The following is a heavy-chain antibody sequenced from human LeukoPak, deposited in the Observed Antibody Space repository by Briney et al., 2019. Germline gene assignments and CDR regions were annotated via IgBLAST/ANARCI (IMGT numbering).Heavy chain of an antibody. D-gene: IGHD2-15*01. Sequence: GGSLRLSCAASGFTFSSYAMSWVRQAPGKGLEWVSAMSSSDDGRYYAASVRGRFTISWDTSRSTLYLQMNSLRAEDAAVYYCAKAPVTSCRGAFCYPFDYWGQGTLVTVSS. CDR2: MSSSDDGR. CDR3: AKAPVTSCRGAFCYPFDY. J-gene: IGHJ4*02. CDR1: GFTFSSYA. V-gene: IGHV3-23*01.